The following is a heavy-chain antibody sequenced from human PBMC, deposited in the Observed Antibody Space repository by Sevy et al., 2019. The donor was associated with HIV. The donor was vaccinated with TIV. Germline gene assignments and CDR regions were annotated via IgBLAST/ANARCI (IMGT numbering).Heavy chain of an antibody. CDR1: GGSISSSSYY. CDR3: VRLSSYDILTGSAFDY. V-gene: IGHV4-39*01. CDR2: IYYSGST. J-gene: IGHJ4*02. Sequence: SETLSLTCTVSGGSISSSSYYWGWIRQPPGKGLEWIGSIYYSGSTYYNPSLKSRVTISVDTSKNQFSLKLSSVTAADTAVYYCVRLSSYDILTGSAFDYWGQGTLVTVSS. D-gene: IGHD3-9*01.